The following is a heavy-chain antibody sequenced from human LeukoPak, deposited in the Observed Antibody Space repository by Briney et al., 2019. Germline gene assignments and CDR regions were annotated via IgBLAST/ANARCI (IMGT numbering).Heavy chain of an antibody. Sequence: SETLSLTCAVYGGSFSGYYWSWIRQPPGKGLEWIGEINHSGSTNYNPSLKSRVTISVDTSKNQFSLKLSSVTAADTAVYYRARVKVVVVAATPGFDYWGQGTLVTVSS. D-gene: IGHD2-15*01. CDR1: GGSFSGYY. V-gene: IGHV4-34*01. CDR2: INHSGST. CDR3: ARVKVVVVAATPGFDY. J-gene: IGHJ4*02.